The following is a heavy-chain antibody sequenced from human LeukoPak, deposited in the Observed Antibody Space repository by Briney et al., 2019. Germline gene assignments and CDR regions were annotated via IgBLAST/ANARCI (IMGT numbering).Heavy chain of an antibody. J-gene: IGHJ6*02. Sequence: SETLSLTCTVSGGSVSSNYWSWIRQPPGKGLEWIGYVSHSGSAEYNPSLESRVTISMDTSRNQFSLKLSSVTAADAARYYCARNPVAVAENFYFGMDFWGQGTTVAVSS. CDR1: GGSVSSNY. CDR3: ARNPVAVAENFYFGMDF. V-gene: IGHV4-59*02. D-gene: IGHD2-15*01. CDR2: VSHSGSA.